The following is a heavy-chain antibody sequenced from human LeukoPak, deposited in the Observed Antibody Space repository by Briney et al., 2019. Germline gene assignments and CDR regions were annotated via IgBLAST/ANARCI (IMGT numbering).Heavy chain of an antibody. J-gene: IGHJ4*02. V-gene: IGHV4-38-2*02. Sequence: SETLSLTCTVSGYSINSGYYWGWIRQPPVKGLEWIGSIYHSGSTYFNPSLKSRVTISVDTSKNQFSLKLSSVTAADTAVYYCGRGGGVYISEWSKSLYWGQGTLVTVSS. D-gene: IGHD6-19*01. CDR2: IYHSGST. CDR3: GRGGGVYISEWSKSLY. CDR1: GYSINSGYY.